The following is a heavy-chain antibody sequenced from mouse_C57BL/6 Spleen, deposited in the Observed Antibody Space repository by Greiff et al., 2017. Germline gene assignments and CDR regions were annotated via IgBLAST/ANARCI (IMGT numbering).Heavy chain of an antibody. Sequence: QVQLKQSGPELVKPGASVKISCKASGYAFSSSWMNWVKQRPGKGLEWIGRIYPGDGDTNYNGKFKGKATLTADKSSSTAYMQLSSLTSEDSAVYFCAREGGTGRDYYAMDYWGQGTSVTVSS. CDR2: IYPGDGDT. V-gene: IGHV1-82*01. J-gene: IGHJ4*01. CDR1: GYAFSSSW. CDR3: AREGGTGRDYYAMDY. D-gene: IGHD4-1*01.